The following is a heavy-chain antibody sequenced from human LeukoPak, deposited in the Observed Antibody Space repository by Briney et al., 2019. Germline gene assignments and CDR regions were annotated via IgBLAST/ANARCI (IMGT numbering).Heavy chain of an antibody. CDR2: IVVGSGNT. Sequence: ASVKVSCKASGFTFTSSAMQWVRQARGQRLEWIGWIVVGSGNTNYAQKFQERVTITRDMSTSTAYMELSSLRSEDTAVYYCAAADRMVAVEVAAFDIWGQGTMVTVSS. CDR3: AAADRMVAVEVAAFDI. D-gene: IGHD3-10*01. V-gene: IGHV1-58*02. J-gene: IGHJ3*02. CDR1: GFTFTSSA.